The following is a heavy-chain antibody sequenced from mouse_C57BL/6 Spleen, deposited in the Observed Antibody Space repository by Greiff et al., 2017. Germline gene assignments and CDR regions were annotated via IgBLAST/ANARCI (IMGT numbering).Heavy chain of an antibody. CDR2: ISYDGSN. CDR1: GYSITSGYY. V-gene: IGHV3-6*01. D-gene: IGHD2-3*01. Sequence: ESGPGLVKPSQSLSLTCSVTGYSITSGYYWNWIRQFPGNKLEWMGYISYDGSNNYNPSLKNRISITRDTSKNQFFLKLNSVTTEDTATYYCASYEVWGTGTTVTVSS. CDR3: ASYEV. J-gene: IGHJ1*03.